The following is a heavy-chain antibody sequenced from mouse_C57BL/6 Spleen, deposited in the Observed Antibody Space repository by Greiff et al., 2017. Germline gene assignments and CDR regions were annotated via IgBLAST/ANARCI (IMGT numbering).Heavy chain of an antibody. J-gene: IGHJ4*01. CDR1: GYTFTSYW. Sequence: QVQLQQPGAELVMPGASVKLSCKASGYTFTSYWMHWVKQRPGQGLEWIGEIDPSDSYTNYNQKFKGKSTLTVDKSSSTAYLQLSSLTSEDAAVYYCARNLGRRVAMDDWGQGTSVTVSS. V-gene: IGHV1-69*01. D-gene: IGHD4-1*01. CDR2: IDPSDSYT. CDR3: ARNLGRRVAMDD.